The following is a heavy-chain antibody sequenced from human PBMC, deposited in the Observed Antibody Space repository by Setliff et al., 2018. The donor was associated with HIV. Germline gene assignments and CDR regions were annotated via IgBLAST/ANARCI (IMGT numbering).Heavy chain of an antibody. CDR3: ARVPYRSAWFSGGHDAFDI. D-gene: IGHD6-19*01. J-gene: IGHJ3*02. CDR2: ISGFNGNT. V-gene: IGHV1-18*01. CDR1: GGTLNSHA. Sequence: ASVKVSCKASGGTLNSHAINWVRQAPGQGLEWMGWISGFNGNTKYAQSFQDRVAMTTETATSTAYMEMRSLRSDDTAVYFCARVPYRSAWFSGGHDAFDIWGQGTMVTVSS.